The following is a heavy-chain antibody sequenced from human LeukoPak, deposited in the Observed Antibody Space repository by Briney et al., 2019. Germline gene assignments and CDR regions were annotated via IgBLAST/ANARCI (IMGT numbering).Heavy chain of an antibody. Sequence: ASVKVSYKASGHTFTSYDINWVRQATGQGLEWMGWMNPNSGNTGYAQKFQGRVTMTRNTSISTAYMELSSLRSEDTAVYYCARGRHPGHYYYYYMDVWGKGTTVTISS. V-gene: IGHV1-8*02. CDR3: ARGRHPGHYYYYYMDV. J-gene: IGHJ6*03. CDR1: GHTFTSYD. CDR2: MNPNSGNT.